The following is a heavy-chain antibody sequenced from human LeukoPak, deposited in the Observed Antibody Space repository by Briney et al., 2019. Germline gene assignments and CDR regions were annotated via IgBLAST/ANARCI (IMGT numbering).Heavy chain of an antibody. V-gene: IGHV3-23*01. J-gene: IGHJ6*03. Sequence: GGSLRLSCAASGFTFSSYGMSWVRQAPGKGLEWVSAISGSGGSTYYADSVKGRFTISRDNSKNTLYLQMNSLRAEDTAVYYCAKLVVKYYYYMDVWGKGTTVTVSS. D-gene: IGHD3-22*01. CDR2: ISGSGGST. CDR3: AKLVVKYYYYMDV. CDR1: GFTFSSYG.